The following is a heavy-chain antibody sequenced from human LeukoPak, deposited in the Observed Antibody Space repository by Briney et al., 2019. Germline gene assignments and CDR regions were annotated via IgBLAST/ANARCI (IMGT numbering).Heavy chain of an antibody. D-gene: IGHD4-17*01. CDR2: ISGTGNTI. CDR3: ARDSYNGDYVPGYFQH. V-gene: IGHV3-48*03. J-gene: IGHJ1*01. Sequence: GGSLRLSCATSGFTFRSSEMNWVRQAPGKGLEWVSYISGTGNTIYYTDSVKGRFTITRDNAKNSLYLQMNSLRAEDTAVYYCARDSYNGDYVPGYFQHWGQGTLVTVSS. CDR1: GFTFRSSE.